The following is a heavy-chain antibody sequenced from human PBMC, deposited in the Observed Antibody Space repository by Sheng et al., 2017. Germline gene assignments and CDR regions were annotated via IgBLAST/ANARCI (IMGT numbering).Heavy chain of an antibody. Sequence: QVQLQESGPGLVKPSETLSLTCAVSGYSISSGYYWGWIRQPPGKGLEWIGSIYHSGSTYYNPSLKSRVTISVDTSKNQFSLKLSSVTAADTAVYYCARGFVWEVGATSAFDIWGQGTMVTVSS. V-gene: IGHV4-38-2*01. CDR1: GYSISSGYY. J-gene: IGHJ3*02. D-gene: IGHD1-26*01. CDR2: IYHSGST. CDR3: ARGFVWEVGATSAFDI.